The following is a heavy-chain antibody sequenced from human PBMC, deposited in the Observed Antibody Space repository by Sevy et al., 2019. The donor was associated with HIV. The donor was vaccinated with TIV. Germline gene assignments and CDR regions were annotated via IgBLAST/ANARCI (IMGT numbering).Heavy chain of an antibody. Sequence: GVSLRLSCAASGFTFSSYAMHWVRQAPGKGLEWVAVISYDGSNKYYADSVKGRFTISRDNSKNTLYLQMNSLRAEDTAVYYCAREGGAVWFGEFHNWFDPWGQGTLVTVSS. CDR1: GFTFSSYA. D-gene: IGHD3-10*01. CDR3: AREGGAVWFGEFHNWFDP. J-gene: IGHJ5*02. V-gene: IGHV3-30-3*01. CDR2: ISYDGSNK.